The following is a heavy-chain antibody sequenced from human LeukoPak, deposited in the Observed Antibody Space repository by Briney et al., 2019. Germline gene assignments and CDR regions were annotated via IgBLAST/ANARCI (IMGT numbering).Heavy chain of an antibody. V-gene: IGHV3-30-3*01. J-gene: IGHJ4*02. Sequence: GGSLRLSCAACGFTFNSYAMHWVRQAPGKGLEWVAVISYDGSNKYYADSVKGRFTISRDNSKNTLYLQMNSLRAEDTAVYYCARDYGGNWYYFDYWGQGTLVTVSS. CDR1: GFTFNSYA. CDR3: ARDYGGNWYYFDY. D-gene: IGHD4-23*01. CDR2: ISYDGSNK.